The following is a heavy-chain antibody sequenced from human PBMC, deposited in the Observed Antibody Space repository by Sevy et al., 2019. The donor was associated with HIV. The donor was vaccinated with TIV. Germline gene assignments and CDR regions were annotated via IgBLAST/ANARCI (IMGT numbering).Heavy chain of an antibody. V-gene: IGHV3-21*01. J-gene: IGHJ6*02. CDR1: GFTFSTYS. Sequence: GGSLRLSCAASGFTFSTYSMNWVRQAPGKGLQWVSSISSSSNYIYYADSLKGRFTISRDNAKNSLYLQMNSLRADDTAVYYCARDGARITMVQGVMAYYHGMDVWGQRTTVTVSS. CDR3: ARDGARITMVQGVMAYYHGMDV. CDR2: ISSSSNYI. D-gene: IGHD3-10*01.